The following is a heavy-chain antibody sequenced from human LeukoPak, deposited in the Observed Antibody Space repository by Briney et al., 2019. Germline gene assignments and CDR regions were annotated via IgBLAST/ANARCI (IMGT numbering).Heavy chain of an antibody. D-gene: IGHD5-12*01. CDR1: GYSFTNYW. Sequence: GESLKISCKGSGYSFTNYWIGWGRQMPGKGLELVGIIYPGDSDTRYRPSFQGQVTISANKSISTAYLQWSSLQASDTAMYYCAHIVATGDRAYYFDYWGQGTLVTVSS. CDR2: IYPGDSDT. J-gene: IGHJ4*02. V-gene: IGHV5-51*01. CDR3: AHIVATGDRAYYFDY.